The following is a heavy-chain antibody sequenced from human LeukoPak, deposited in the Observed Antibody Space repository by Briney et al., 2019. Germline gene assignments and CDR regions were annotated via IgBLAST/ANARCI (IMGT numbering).Heavy chain of an antibody. Sequence: PSETLSLTCTVSGGSISSYYWSWIRQPPGKGLEWIGYIYYSGSTNYNPSLKSRVTISVDTSKNQFSLKLSSVTAADTAVYYCARDSYYDFWSGYSSDYWGQGTLVTVSS. CDR3: ARDSYYDFWSGYSSDY. CDR1: GGSISSYY. J-gene: IGHJ4*02. D-gene: IGHD3-3*01. V-gene: IGHV4-59*01. CDR2: IYYSGST.